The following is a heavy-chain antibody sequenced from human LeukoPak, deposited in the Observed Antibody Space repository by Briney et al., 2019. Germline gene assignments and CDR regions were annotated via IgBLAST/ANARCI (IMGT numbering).Heavy chain of an antibody. D-gene: IGHD3-10*01. V-gene: IGHV3-21*01. Sequence: TGGSLRLPCAASGFTFSSYSMNWVRQAPGKGLEWVSSISSSSSYIYYADSVKGRFTISRDNAKNSLYLQMNSLRAEDTAVYYCARAPSGIGLSDPWGQGTLVTVSS. CDR3: ARAPSGIGLSDP. CDR1: GFTFSSYS. J-gene: IGHJ5*02. CDR2: ISSSSSYI.